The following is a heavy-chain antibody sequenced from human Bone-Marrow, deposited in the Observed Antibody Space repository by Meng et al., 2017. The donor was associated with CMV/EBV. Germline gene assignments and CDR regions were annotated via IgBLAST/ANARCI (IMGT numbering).Heavy chain of an antibody. Sequence: ASVKVSCKASGYTFTSYYIHWVRQAPGQGLEWMGIINPSGGATSYAQKFRGRVTMTRDTSTSTAYMELSSLRSEDTAVYYCARGTPTVVTEYYFDYWGQGKLVTVSS. V-gene: IGHV1-46*01. D-gene: IGHD4-23*01. CDR3: ARGTPTVVTEYYFDY. CDR2: INPSGGAT. CDR1: GYTFTSYY. J-gene: IGHJ4*02.